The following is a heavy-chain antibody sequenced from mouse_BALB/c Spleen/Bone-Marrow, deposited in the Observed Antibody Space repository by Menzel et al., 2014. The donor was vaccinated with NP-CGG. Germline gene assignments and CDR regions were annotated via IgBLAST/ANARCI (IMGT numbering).Heavy chain of an antibody. V-gene: IGHV1S130*01. D-gene: IGHD4-1*01. CDR3: ARSGFDY. CDR1: GYTFTSSW. CDR2: IHPNSGNT. J-gene: IGHJ2*01. Sequence: QVQLQQSGSVLVRPGASVKLSCKASGYTFTSSWMHWAKQRPGQGLGWIGEIHPNSGNTNYNEKFKGKATLTVDTSPSTAYVDLSSLTSEDSAAYYCARSGFDYWGQGTTLTVSS.